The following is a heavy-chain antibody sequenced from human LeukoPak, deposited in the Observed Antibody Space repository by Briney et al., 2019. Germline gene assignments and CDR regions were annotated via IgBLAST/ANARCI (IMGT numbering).Heavy chain of an antibody. CDR1: GFIFSSYA. J-gene: IGHJ4*02. CDR2: ISGSGGST. Sequence: PGGSLRLSCAASGFIFSSYAMSWVRQAPGKGLEWVSAISGSGGSTYYADSVKGRFTISRDNSKNTLYLQMNSLRAEDTAVYYCAKDRKLGTYFGYWGQGTLVTVSS. D-gene: IGHD7-27*01. CDR3: AKDRKLGTYFGY. V-gene: IGHV3-23*01.